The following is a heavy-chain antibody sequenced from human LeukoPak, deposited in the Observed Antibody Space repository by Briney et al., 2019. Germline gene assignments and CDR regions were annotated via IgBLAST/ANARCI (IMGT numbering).Heavy chain of an antibody. CDR3: ATSYDFWSVGAFDI. CDR1: GFTFSDYG. D-gene: IGHD3-3*01. J-gene: IGHJ3*02. V-gene: IGHV3-33*01. CDR2: IWYDGSNR. Sequence: GSLRLSCTASGFTFSDYGMHWVRQPPGKGLEWVAIIWYDGSNRKYEDSVKGRFTISRDNSKNTLYLQMNSLRAEDTAVYYCATSYDFWSVGAFDIWGQGTMVTVSS.